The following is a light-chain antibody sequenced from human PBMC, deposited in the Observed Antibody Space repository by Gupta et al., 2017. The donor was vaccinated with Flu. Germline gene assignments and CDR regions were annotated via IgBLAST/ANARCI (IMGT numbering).Light chain of an antibody. V-gene: IGLV7-46*01. Sequence: QAVVTQEPSLTVSPGGTVPLTFGSSTGAVTSGHYPYWFQQKPGQAPRTLIYHTSNKHSRTPARFSGSLLGGKAALTLSGAQPEDEADYYCLLSYSGARVFGGGTKLTVL. J-gene: IGLJ3*02. CDR1: TGAVTSGHY. CDR3: LLSYSGARV. CDR2: HTS.